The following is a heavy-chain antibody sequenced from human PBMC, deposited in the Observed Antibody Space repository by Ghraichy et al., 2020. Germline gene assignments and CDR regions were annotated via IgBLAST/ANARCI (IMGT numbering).Heavy chain of an antibody. V-gene: IGHV4-34*01. CDR2: INHSGST. D-gene: IGHD1-26*01. J-gene: IGHJ2*01. CDR3: ARGARDSGGHYSYWYFDL. CDR1: GGSFSGYY. Sequence: SETLSLTCAVYGGSFSGYYWSWIRQPPGKGLEWIGGINHSGSTKYNPSLKSRVTMSVDTSKNQFSLKLSSVTAADTAVYYCARGARDSGGHYSYWYFDLWARGTPVAFSS.